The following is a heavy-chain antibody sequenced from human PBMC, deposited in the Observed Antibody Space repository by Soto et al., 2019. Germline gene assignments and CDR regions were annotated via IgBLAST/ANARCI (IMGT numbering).Heavy chain of an antibody. CDR1: GFTFSTHS. V-gene: IGHV3-48*01. CDR2: IHSSSSWE. Sequence: EVQLVESGGGLVQPGGSLKLSCAASGFTFSTHSMNWVRQAPGRGLEWVSYIHSSSSWEVYADSVRGRFTVSRDNAKTSLYLQMSSRRAEDTAVYYCVLDFWLVPTVWGKGTTVTVSS. CDR3: VLDFWLVPTV. D-gene: IGHD3-9*01. J-gene: IGHJ6*04.